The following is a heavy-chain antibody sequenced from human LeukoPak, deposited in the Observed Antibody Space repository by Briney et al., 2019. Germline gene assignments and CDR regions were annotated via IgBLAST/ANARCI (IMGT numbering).Heavy chain of an antibody. D-gene: IGHD3-10*01. Sequence: SETLSLTCSVSGGSISSNYWGWIRQPAGKGLEWIGRIHTSGSTNYNPSLKSRVTMPVDTSKNQFSLKLSSVTAADTAVYYCARVFSGSYDSWGQGTLVTVSS. V-gene: IGHV4-4*07. CDR1: GGSISSNY. CDR2: IHTSGST. J-gene: IGHJ5*01. CDR3: ARVFSGSYDS.